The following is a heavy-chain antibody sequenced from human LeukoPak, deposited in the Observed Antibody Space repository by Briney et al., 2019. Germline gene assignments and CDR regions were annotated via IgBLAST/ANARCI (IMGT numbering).Heavy chain of an antibody. V-gene: IGHV3-30*18. D-gene: IGHD3-10*01. Sequence: GRSLRLSCAASGFTFSSYGMHWVRQAPGKGLEWVAAISYDGSNKYYADSVKGRFTISRDNSKNTLYLQMNSLRAEDTAVYYCAKCMSRKGWFGAFYYYYGMDVWGQGTTVTVSS. J-gene: IGHJ6*02. CDR2: ISYDGSNK. CDR3: AKCMSRKGWFGAFYYYYGMDV. CDR1: GFTFSSYG.